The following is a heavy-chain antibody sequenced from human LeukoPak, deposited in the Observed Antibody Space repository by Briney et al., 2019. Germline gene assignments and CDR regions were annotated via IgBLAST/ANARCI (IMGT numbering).Heavy chain of an antibody. CDR1: GYTLTELS. CDR2: FDPEDGET. Sequence: ASVKVSCKVSGYTLTELSMHWVRQAPGKGLEWMGSFDPEDGETIYAQKFQGRVTMTEDTSTDTAYMELSSLRSEDTAVYYCATGPSSTSCYRCGMDVWGQGTTVTVSS. V-gene: IGHV1-24*01. CDR3: ATGPSSTSCYRCGMDV. D-gene: IGHD2-2*02. J-gene: IGHJ6*02.